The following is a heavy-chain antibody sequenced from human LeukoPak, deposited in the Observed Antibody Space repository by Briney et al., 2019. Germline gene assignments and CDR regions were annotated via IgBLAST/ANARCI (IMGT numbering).Heavy chain of an antibody. D-gene: IGHD1-26*01. Sequence: GATVKISCKASGYTFTDYYMHWVQQAPGKGLEWMGRVDPEDGETIYAEKFQGRVTITADTSTDTAYMELSSLRSEDTAVYYCATSGSLPGALGAFDIWGQGTMVTVSS. V-gene: IGHV1-69-2*01. CDR3: ATSGSLPGALGAFDI. J-gene: IGHJ3*02. CDR2: VDPEDGET. CDR1: GYTFTDYY.